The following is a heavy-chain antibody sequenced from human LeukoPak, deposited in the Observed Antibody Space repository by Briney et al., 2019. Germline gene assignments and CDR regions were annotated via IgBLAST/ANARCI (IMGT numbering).Heavy chain of an antibody. V-gene: IGHV3-23*01. CDR3: AKLGIAAASTQDAFDI. D-gene: IGHD6-13*01. Sequence: GGSLRLSCAASGFTFSSYAMSWVRQAPGKGLEWVSAISGSGGSTYYADSVKGRFTISRDNSKNTLYLQMNSLRAEDTAVYYCAKLGIAAASTQDAFDIWGQGTMVTVSS. CDR2: ISGSGGST. CDR1: GFTFSSYA. J-gene: IGHJ3*02.